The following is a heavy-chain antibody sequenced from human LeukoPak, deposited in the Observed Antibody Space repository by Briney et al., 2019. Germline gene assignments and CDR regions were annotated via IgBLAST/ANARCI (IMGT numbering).Heavy chain of an antibody. J-gene: IGHJ4*02. CDR2: INPYSGAT. Sequence: ASVNCRYKASGYTFTDYYIHWVRQAPGQGLEWVGWINPYSGATNYAQRFQGRVTMTGDTSITTAYMELSRLRSDDTAVYYCARILGGNNYHLDYWGQGALVTVSS. D-gene: IGHD1/OR15-1a*01. V-gene: IGHV1-2*02. CDR1: GYTFTDYY. CDR3: ARILGGNNYHLDY.